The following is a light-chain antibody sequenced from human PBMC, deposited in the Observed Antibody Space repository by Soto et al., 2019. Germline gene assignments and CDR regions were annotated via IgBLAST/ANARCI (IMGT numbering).Light chain of an antibody. CDR3: GTWDGSLSAVV. J-gene: IGLJ2*01. V-gene: IGLV1-51*01. CDR2: DND. CDR1: SSNIGNNY. Sequence: QSVLTQPPSVSAAPGQTVTISCSGSSSNIGNNYVSWYQQLPETAPKLLIHDNDKRPSGIPDRFSGSKSGTSATLGITGLQTGDEADYYCGTWDGSLSAVVFGGGTKLTVL.